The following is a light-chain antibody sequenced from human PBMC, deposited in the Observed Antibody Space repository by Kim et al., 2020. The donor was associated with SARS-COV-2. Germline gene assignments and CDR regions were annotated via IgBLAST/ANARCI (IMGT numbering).Light chain of an antibody. V-gene: IGKV3-20*01. Sequence: EIVLTQSPGTLSLSPGERATLSCRASQSVSISHLAWYQQKPGQAPRLLIYGESSRATGIPDRFSGSGSGTDFTLTISRLEPDDFAVYYCQQYFSSYTFGQGTKLEIK. CDR2: GES. CDR3: QQYFSSYT. CDR1: QSVSISH. J-gene: IGKJ2*01.